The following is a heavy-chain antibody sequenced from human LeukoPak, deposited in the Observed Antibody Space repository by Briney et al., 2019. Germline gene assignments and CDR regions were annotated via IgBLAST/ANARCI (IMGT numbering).Heavy chain of an antibody. CDR1: GYTFTSYA. CDR3: ARDLDSAAFDI. J-gene: IGHJ3*02. D-gene: IGHD2-15*01. CDR2: IRTSTGSP. V-gene: IGHV7-4-1*02. Sequence: ASVKVSCKASGYTFTSYAINWVRQAPGQGLEYMGWIRTSTGSPTYALGFTGRFVFSLDTSVNTAYLQISSLKAEDTAVYYCARDLDSAAFDIWGQGTMVTVSS.